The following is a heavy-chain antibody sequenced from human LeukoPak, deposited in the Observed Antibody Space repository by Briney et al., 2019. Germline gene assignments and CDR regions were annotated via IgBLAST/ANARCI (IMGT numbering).Heavy chain of an antibody. Sequence: SETLSLTCAVYGGSFSNYYWSWIRQPPGKGLEWIGEINHSGSTNYNPSLKSRVTISVDTSKNQFSLKMSFVTAADTAVYYCARGLQAYSSSWYALVNWFDPWGRGTLVTVSS. D-gene: IGHD6-13*01. CDR2: INHSGST. CDR1: GGSFSNYY. J-gene: IGHJ5*02. CDR3: ARGLQAYSSSWYALVNWFDP. V-gene: IGHV4-34*01.